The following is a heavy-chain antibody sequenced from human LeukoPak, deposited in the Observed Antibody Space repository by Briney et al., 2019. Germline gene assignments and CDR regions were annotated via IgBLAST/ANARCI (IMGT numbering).Heavy chain of an antibody. J-gene: IGHJ4*02. CDR1: GFSLTTSGMC. CDR3: ARTRFGDQGSRIVL. Sequence: SGPTLVNPTQTLTLTCTFSGFSLTTSGMCVSWIRQPPGKALEWLARIDWDDDKFYSTSLQTRLTISKDTSKNQVVLTMTNMDPVDTATYYCARTRFGDQGSRIVLWGQGALVTVSS. CDR2: IDWDDDK. V-gene: IGHV2-70*17. D-gene: IGHD3-10*01.